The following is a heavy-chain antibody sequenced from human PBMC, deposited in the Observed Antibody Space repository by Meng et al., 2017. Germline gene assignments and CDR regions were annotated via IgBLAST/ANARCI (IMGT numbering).Heavy chain of an antibody. CDR3: AKDLTAAAGS. J-gene: IGHJ4*02. CDR1: GFTFSSYA. CDR2: ISGSGGST. D-gene: IGHD6-13*01. Sequence: EGQLGECGGGVGQPGGSLRLSCAASGFTFSSYAMSWVRQAPGKGLEWVSAISGSGGSTYYADSVKGRFTISRDNSKNTLYLQMNSLRAEDTAVYYCAKDLTAAAGSWGQGTLVTVSS. V-gene: IGHV3-23*04.